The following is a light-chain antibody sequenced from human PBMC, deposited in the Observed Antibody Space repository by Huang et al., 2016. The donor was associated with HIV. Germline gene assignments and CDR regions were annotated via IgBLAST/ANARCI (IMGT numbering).Light chain of an antibody. Sequence: IVLTQSPGTLSLSPGERATLSCRASQSVSSSYFAWYQQKPGQAPRLHLYGASSRATGIPDMFSGSGSGTDFTLTISRLQPEDFAVYYCQQYGSSPRTFGGGTQVEIK. CDR3: QQYGSSPRT. CDR1: QSVSSSY. CDR2: GAS. J-gene: IGKJ4*01. V-gene: IGKV3-20*01.